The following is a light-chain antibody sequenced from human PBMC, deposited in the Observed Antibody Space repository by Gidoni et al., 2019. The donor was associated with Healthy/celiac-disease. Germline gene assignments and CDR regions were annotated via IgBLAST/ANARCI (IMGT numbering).Light chain of an antibody. V-gene: IGKV1-33*01. J-gene: IGKJ2*01. Sequence: DIQMTQSPSSLSASVGDRVTITCQASQDISNYLNWYQQKPGKAPKLLIYDASNLETGVPSRFSGSGSGTDFTFTISSLQPEDIATYYCQQYDNLPTYXFXQGTKLEIK. CDR2: DAS. CDR3: QQYDNLPTYX. CDR1: QDISNY.